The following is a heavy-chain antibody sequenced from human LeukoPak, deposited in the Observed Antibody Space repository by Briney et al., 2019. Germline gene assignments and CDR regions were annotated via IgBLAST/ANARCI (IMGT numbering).Heavy chain of an antibody. Sequence: GGFLRLSCAASGFTVSNNYMTWVRQAPGKGLEWVSVIYSGGSTYYADSVKGRFTISRDISKNTLYLQMNSLRAEDTAVYYCARARDPGYYSFDYWGQGTLVTVSS. D-gene: IGHD2-15*01. V-gene: IGHV3-53*01. CDR3: ARARDPGYYSFDY. J-gene: IGHJ4*02. CDR1: GFTVSNNY. CDR2: IYSGGST.